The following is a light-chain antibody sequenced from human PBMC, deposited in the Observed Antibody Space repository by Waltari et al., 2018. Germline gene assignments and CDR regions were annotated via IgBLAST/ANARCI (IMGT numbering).Light chain of an antibody. V-gene: IGKV1-39*01. J-gene: IGKJ2*01. CDR3: HQSHTAPHT. CDR2: AAS. Sequence: DIQMTQSPSSLSASVGDSVTITCRASQTISPYLNWYQQTAGKAPKLLIYAASTLQSGVPSRFRGSGSGTDLTLTISSLQPEDFATYYCHQSHTAPHTFGQGTKLEIK. CDR1: QTISPY.